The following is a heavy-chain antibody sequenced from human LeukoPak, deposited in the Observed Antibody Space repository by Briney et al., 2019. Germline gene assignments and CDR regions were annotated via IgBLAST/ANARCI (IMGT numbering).Heavy chain of an antibody. CDR2: IYYSGST. V-gene: IGHV4-59*12. CDR1: GGSISSYY. Sequence: SETLPLTCTVSGGSISSYYWSWIRQPPGKGLEWIGYIYYSGSTNYNPSLKSRVTISVDTSKNQFSLKLSSVTAADTAVYYCARDYSGYDFGAQGYFDLWGRGTLVTVSS. D-gene: IGHD5-12*01. J-gene: IGHJ2*01. CDR3: ARDYSGYDFGAQGYFDL.